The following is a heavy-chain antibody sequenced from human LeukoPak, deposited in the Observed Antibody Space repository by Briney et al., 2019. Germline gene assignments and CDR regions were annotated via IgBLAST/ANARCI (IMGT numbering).Heavy chain of an antibody. J-gene: IGHJ4*02. CDR3: ARGVNEDIVATTEFDY. D-gene: IGHD5-12*01. Sequence: SETLSLTCAVYGGSFSGYYWSWIRQPPGKGLEWIGEINHSGSTNYNPSLKSRVTISVDTSKNQFSLKLSSVTVADTAVYYCARGVNEDIVATTEFDYWGQGTLVTVSS. CDR1: GGSFSGYY. CDR2: INHSGST. V-gene: IGHV4-34*01.